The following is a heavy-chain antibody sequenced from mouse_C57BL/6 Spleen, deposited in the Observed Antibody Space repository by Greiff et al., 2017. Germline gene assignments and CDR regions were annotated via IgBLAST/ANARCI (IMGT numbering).Heavy chain of an antibody. J-gene: IGHJ1*03. V-gene: IGHV1-50*01. D-gene: IGHD5-1*01. CDR1: GYTFTSYW. Sequence: VQLQQPGAELVKPGASVKLSCKASGYTFTSYWMQWVKQRPGQGLEWIGEIDPSDSYTNYNQKFKGKATLTVDTSSSTAYMQLSSLTSEDSAVYYCARLTSRYFDVWGTGTTVTVSS. CDR3: ARLTSRYFDV. CDR2: IDPSDSYT.